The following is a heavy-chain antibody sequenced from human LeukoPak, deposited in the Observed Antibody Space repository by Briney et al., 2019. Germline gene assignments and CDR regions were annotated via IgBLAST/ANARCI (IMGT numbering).Heavy chain of an antibody. CDR3: ARERRQQLAGDWFDP. CDR2: IKQDGSEK. J-gene: IGHJ5*02. V-gene: IGHV3-7*01. D-gene: IGHD6-13*01. Sequence: GGSLRLSCAASGFTFSSYWMNWVRQAPGKGLEWVANIKQDGSEKYYVDSVKGRFTISRDNAKNSLYLQMNSLRAEDTAVYYCARERRQQLAGDWFDPWGQGTLVTVSS. CDR1: GFTFSSYW.